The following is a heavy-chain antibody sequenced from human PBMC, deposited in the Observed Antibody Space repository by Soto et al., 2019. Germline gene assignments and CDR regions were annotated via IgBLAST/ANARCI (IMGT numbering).Heavy chain of an antibody. CDR3: ARRWGAAVDY. CDR2: FYYSGST. CDR1: GGSISSYD. J-gene: IGHJ4*02. Sequence: QVQLQESGPGLVKPSETLSLTCTVSGGSISSYDWSWMRQPPGKGLEWIGYFYYSGSTNYNPSLKSRVTITVDTSQNQFSLKLSSVTAADTAVYYCARRWGAAVDYWGQGTLVTVSS. D-gene: IGHD1-26*01. V-gene: IGHV4-59*08.